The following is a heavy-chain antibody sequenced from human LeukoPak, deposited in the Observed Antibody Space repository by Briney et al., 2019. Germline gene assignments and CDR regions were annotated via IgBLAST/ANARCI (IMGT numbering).Heavy chain of an antibody. CDR2: IYYTGST. Sequence: SETLSLTCTISGGSVSDYYWSWIRQSPGKGLEWIGYIYYTGSTTYNPSLKSRVTMSADTSKNQFSLNLNSVTAADTAVYYCARRAHRGYYGSGSSPPTNYWGQGTLVTVSS. CDR3: ARRAHRGYYGSGSSPPTNY. V-gene: IGHV4-59*02. D-gene: IGHD3-10*01. CDR1: GGSVSDYY. J-gene: IGHJ4*02.